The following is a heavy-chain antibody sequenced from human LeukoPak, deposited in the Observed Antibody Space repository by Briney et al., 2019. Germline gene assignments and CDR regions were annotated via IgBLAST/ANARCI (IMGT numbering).Heavy chain of an antibody. V-gene: IGHV4-39*01. CDR3: ARSIAARYQWFDP. Sequence: AETLSLTCTVSGGSISSSSYYWGWIRQPPGKGLEWIGSIYYSGSTYYNPSLKSRVTISVDTSKNQFSLKLSSVTAADTAVYYCARSIAARYQWFDPWGQGTLVTVSS. J-gene: IGHJ5*02. CDR2: IYYSGST. D-gene: IGHD6-6*01. CDR1: GGSISSSSYY.